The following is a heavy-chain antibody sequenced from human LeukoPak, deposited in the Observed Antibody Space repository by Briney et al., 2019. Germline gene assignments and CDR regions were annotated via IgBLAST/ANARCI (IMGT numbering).Heavy chain of an antibody. V-gene: IGHV3-33*01. CDR2: IWYDGSKK. J-gene: IGHJ3*01. Sequence: GGSLRLSCAASGFAFSNYNMHWVRQAPGKGLEWVAVIWYDGSKKYYPDSVKGRFTISRDNSKNTLYLQMNSLRAGDTAVYYCSTPSDGFDFWGQGTVVTVSS. D-gene: IGHD6-6*01. CDR3: STPSDGFDF. CDR1: GFAFSNYN.